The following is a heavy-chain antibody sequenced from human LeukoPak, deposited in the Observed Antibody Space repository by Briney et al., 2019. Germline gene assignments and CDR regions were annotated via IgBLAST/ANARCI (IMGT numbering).Heavy chain of an antibody. D-gene: IGHD2-2*01. V-gene: IGHV3-30*02. J-gene: IGHJ6*03. CDR2: IRYDGSNK. Sequence: AGGSLRLSCAASGFTFSSYGMHWVRQAPGKGLEWVAFIRYDGSNKYYADSVKGRFTISRDNSKNTLYLQMNSLRAEDTAVYYCAKDLVPAASGNYYYYMDVWGKGTTVTVSS. CDR3: AKDLVPAASGNYYYYMDV. CDR1: GFTFSSYG.